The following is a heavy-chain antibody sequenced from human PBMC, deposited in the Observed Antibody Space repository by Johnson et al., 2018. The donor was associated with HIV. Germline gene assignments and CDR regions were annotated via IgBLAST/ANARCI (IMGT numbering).Heavy chain of an antibody. CDR1: GFTFDDYA. V-gene: IGHV3-9*01. CDR3: AKDMTDAFDI. CDR2: ISWNSGTI. Sequence: VQLVESGGGLVQPGRSLRVSCAASGFTFDDYAMHWVRQAPGKGLEWVSGISWNSGTIDYADSVKGRFTISRDNAKNSLHLQMNSLRAEDTALYYCAKDMTDAFDIWGQGTMVTVSS. J-gene: IGHJ3*02.